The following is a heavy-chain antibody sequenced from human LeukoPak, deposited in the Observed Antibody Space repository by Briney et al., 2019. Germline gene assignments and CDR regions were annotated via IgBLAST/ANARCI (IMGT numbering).Heavy chain of an antibody. D-gene: IGHD2-15*01. CDR1: GYTFTNYG. CDR3: ASTHCSDGSCYWSSLDY. Sequence: GASVKVSCKASGYTFTNYGISWVRQAPGQGLKWMGRINPNNGNTNYAQKLQGRVTMTTDTSTSTAYMELRSLRSDDTAVYYCASTHCSDGSCYWSSLDYWGQGTLVTVSS. CDR2: INPNNGNT. J-gene: IGHJ4*02. V-gene: IGHV1-18*01.